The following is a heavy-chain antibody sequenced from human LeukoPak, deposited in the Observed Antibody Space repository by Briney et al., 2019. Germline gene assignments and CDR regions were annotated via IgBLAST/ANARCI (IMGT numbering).Heavy chain of an antibody. CDR2: IYTSGST. D-gene: IGHD3-22*01. V-gene: IGHV4-4*07. CDR3: ASYYYDSSEGWYFDY. Sequence: SETLSLTCTVSGGSISSYYWSWIRQPAGKGLEWIGRIYTSGSTNYNPSLKSRVTMSVDTSKNQFSLKLSSVTAADTAVYYCASYYYDSSEGWYFDYWGQGTLVTVSS. CDR1: GGSISSYY. J-gene: IGHJ4*02.